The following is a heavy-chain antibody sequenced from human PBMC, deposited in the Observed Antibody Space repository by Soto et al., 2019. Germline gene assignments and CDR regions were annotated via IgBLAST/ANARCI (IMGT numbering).Heavy chain of an antibody. CDR2: ISGSGGST. V-gene: IGHV3-23*01. J-gene: IGHJ6*03. D-gene: IGHD3-3*01. Sequence: GGSLRLSCAASGFTFSSYAMSWVRQAPGKGLEWVSAISGSGGSTYYADSVKGRFTISRDNSKNTLYLQMNSLRAEDTAVYYCASLRFLDLYYYYYMDVWGKGTTVTVSS. CDR1: GFTFSSYA. CDR3: ASLRFLDLYYYYYMDV.